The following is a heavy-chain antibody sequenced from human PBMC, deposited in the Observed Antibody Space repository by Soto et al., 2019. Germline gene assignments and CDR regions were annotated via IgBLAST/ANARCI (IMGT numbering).Heavy chain of an antibody. Sequence: ASVKVSCKASGYTFTSYDINWVRQATGQGLEWMGWMNPNSGNTGYAQKFQGRVTMTRNTSISTAYMELSSLRSEDTAVYYCARMYYYDSSGYYYPVLDWGQGTLVTVSS. J-gene: IGHJ4*02. D-gene: IGHD3-22*01. V-gene: IGHV1-8*01. CDR2: MNPNSGNT. CDR3: ARMYYYDSSGYYYPVLD. CDR1: GYTFTSYD.